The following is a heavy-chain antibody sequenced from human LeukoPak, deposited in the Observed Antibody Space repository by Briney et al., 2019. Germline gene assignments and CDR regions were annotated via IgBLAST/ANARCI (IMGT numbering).Heavy chain of an antibody. CDR3: ARLEGYCSSTSCRFDY. CDR1: GGTFSSYA. D-gene: IGHD2-2*01. J-gene: IGHJ4*02. CDR2: IIPIFGTA. V-gene: IGHV1-69*13. Sequence: GASVKVSCKASGGTFSSYAISWVRQAPGQGLEWMGGIIPIFGTANYAQKFQGRVTITADESTSTAYMELSSLRSEDTTVYYCARLEGYCSSTSCRFDYWGQGTLVTVSS.